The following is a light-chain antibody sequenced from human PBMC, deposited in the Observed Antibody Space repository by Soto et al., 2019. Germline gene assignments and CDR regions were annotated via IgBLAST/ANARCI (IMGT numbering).Light chain of an antibody. CDR1: SSDVGGYEY. Sequence: QSALTQPASVSGSPGQSITISCTGTSSDVGGYEYVSWYQQHPGKAPKRIFYVFSVRPSGVSIRFSGSKFGNTASLAISGLQAEDEADYYCSSYTTSSPLGVFGTGTKVTVL. V-gene: IGLV2-14*03. J-gene: IGLJ1*01. CDR3: SSYTTSSPLGV. CDR2: VFS.